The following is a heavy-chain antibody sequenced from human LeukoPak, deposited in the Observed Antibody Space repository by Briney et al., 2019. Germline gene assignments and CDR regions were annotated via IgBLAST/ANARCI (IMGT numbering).Heavy chain of an antibody. J-gene: IGHJ3*02. Sequence: SETLSLTCAVYGESFRDYYWNWIRQPPGKGLEWIGEINHSGSANYSPSLKSRVTISEDTTKNQFSLNLTSVTAADTAVYYCARYTPKKMLNGLRTFDIWGQGTMVTVSS. D-gene: IGHD5-12*01. CDR2: INHSGSA. CDR1: GESFRDYY. CDR3: ARYTPKKMLNGLRTFDI. V-gene: IGHV4-34*01.